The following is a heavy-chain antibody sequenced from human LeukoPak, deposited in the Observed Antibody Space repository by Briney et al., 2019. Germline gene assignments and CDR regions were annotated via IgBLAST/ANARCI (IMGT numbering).Heavy chain of an antibody. CDR2: IYTSGST. CDR1: GGSISSYY. D-gene: IGHD6-6*01. J-gene: IGHJ6*03. V-gene: IGHV4-4*09. Sequence: SETLSLTCTVSGGSISSYYWSWIRQPPGKGLEWIGYIYTSGSTNYNPSLKSRVTISVDTFKNQFSLKLSSVTAADTAVYYCARHQYSSSSAYYYMDVWGKGTTVTVSS. CDR3: ARHQYSSSSAYYYMDV.